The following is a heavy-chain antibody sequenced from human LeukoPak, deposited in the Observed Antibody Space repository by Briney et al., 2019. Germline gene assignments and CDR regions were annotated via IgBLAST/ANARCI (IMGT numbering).Heavy chain of an antibody. Sequence: ASVKVSCKPSGYTFSNYYIHWVRQAPGQGLEWVGIINPSGGSTSYAQKFQGRVTMTRDTSTSTVYMELSSLRSEDTAVYYCARVGSKPEYYFDSSGYYYGGYYFDYWGQGTLVTVSS. CDR1: GYTFSNYY. D-gene: IGHD3-22*01. J-gene: IGHJ4*02. CDR2: INPSGGST. V-gene: IGHV1-46*01. CDR3: ARVGSKPEYYFDSSGYYYGGYYFDY.